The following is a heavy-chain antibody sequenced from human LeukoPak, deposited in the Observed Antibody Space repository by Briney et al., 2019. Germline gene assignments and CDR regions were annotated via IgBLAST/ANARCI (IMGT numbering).Heavy chain of an antibody. V-gene: IGHV3-21*01. CDR2: ISSSSSHT. J-gene: IGHJ4*02. D-gene: IGHD6-6*01. CDR1: GFTFSSYS. Sequence: GGSLRLSCAASGFTFSSYSMNWVRQAPGKGLEWVSSISSSSSHTYYADPVQGRFTIARDNAKNSLYLQMNSLRAEDTAVYYCARDSIAARRMDYWGQGTLVTVSS. CDR3: ARDSIAARRMDY.